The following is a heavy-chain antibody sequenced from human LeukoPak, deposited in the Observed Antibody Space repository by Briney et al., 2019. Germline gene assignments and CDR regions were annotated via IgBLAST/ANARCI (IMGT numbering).Heavy chain of an antibody. CDR3: ARDTGTPSYYFDY. Sequence: SETLSLTCTVSGVSVSTYYWSWIRQPAGKGLEFIGRFLTSGTSGTTNYNPSLKSRVTISVDTSKNQFSLKLSSVTAADTAVYYCARDTGTPSYYFDYWGQGTLVTVSS. V-gene: IGHV4-4*07. CDR2: FLTSGTSGTT. CDR1: GVSVSTYY. D-gene: IGHD2-8*02. J-gene: IGHJ4*02.